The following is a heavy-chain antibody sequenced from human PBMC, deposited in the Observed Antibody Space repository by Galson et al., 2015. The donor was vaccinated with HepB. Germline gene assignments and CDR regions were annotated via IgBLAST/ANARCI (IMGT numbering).Heavy chain of an antibody. CDR2: IRSKGYGGTT. CDR3: ARDFWSGYYKGAY. Sequence: SLRFSCAGSGFTFSDYAINWFRQAPGKGLEWVGFIRSKGYGGTTEYAASVKGRFTISRDDSKSIAYLQINSLKIEDTAVYYCARDFWSGYYKGAYWGQGTLVTVSS. V-gene: IGHV3-49*03. J-gene: IGHJ4*02. CDR1: GFTFSDYA. D-gene: IGHD3-3*01.